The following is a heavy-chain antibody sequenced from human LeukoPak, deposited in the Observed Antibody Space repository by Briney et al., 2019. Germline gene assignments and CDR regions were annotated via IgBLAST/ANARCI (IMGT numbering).Heavy chain of an antibody. J-gene: IGHJ4*02. CDR1: GYIFPNYW. Sequence: GESLKISCKGSGYIFPNYWLGWVRQMPGKGLEWMGFIYAGDSDTTYSPSFQGQVTISADKSITTAYLQWSSLKTSDTAMYYCARGGGGYSYGVFFDIWGQGTLVTVSS. D-gene: IGHD5-18*01. CDR3: ARGGGGYSYGVFFDI. V-gene: IGHV5-51*01. CDR2: IYAGDSDT.